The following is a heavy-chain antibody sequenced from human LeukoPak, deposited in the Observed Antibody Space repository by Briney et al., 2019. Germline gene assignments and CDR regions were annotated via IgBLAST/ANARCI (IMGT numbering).Heavy chain of an antibody. CDR1: GFTFSSYG. J-gene: IGHJ4*02. CDR2: IWYDGSDK. V-gene: IGHV3-33*06. D-gene: IGHD3-22*01. CDR3: WKDLGSNGNYLDRVDY. Sequence: GGSLRLSCTASGFTFSSYGMHWVRQAPGKGLEGLTIIWYDGSDKYYADSVKGRFTISRDNSKNTLYLQMNSLRAEDTAVYYCWKDLGSNGNYLDRVDYWGQGTLVTVSS.